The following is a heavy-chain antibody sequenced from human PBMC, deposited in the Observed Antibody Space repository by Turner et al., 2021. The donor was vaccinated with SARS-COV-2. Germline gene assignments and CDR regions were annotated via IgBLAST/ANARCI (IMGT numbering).Heavy chain of an antibody. CDR2: ISYDGSNK. Sequence: QVQLVESGGGVVQPGRSLRLSFAASGFTFSSYAMHWVRQAPGKGLEWVALISYDGSNKYYADSVKGRFTISRDNSKNTLYLQMNSLRAEDTAVYYCARDRDEYYDSANWFDPWGQGTLVTVSS. J-gene: IGHJ5*02. CDR3: ARDRDEYYDSANWFDP. V-gene: IGHV3-30-3*01. CDR1: GFTFSSYA. D-gene: IGHD3-22*01.